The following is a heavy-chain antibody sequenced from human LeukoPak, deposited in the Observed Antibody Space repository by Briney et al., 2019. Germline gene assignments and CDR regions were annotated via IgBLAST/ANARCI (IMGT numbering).Heavy chain of an antibody. J-gene: IGHJ4*02. V-gene: IGHV3-30*18. D-gene: IGHD3-10*01. CDR2: ISYDGSNK. Sequence: GRSLRLCCGASGFIFSSYGMHWVRKAPGKGLEWVAVISYDGSNKYYADSVKGRFTISRDNSKSTVYLQMNSLRAEDTAVYYCAKDGDGSWGQGTLVTVSS. CDR1: GFIFSSYG. CDR3: AKDGDGS.